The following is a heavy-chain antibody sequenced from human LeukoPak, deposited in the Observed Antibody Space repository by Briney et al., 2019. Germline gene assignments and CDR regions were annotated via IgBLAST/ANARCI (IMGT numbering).Heavy chain of an antibody. CDR2: IYYSGST. Sequence: PSETLSLTCTVSGGSISSSSYSWAWIRQPPGKGLEWIWNIYYSGSTYYNPSLKSRVTISVDTSENQFSLKLSSVTAADTAVYYCARRSYYDGSGFFDYWGQGTLVTVSS. V-gene: IGHV4-39*01. J-gene: IGHJ4*02. D-gene: IGHD3-22*01. CDR1: GGSISSSSYS. CDR3: ARRSYYDGSGFFDY.